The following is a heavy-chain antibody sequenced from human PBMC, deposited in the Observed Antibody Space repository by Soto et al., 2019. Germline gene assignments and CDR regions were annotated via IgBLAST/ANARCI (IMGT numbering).Heavy chain of an antibody. D-gene: IGHD3-16*01. J-gene: IGHJ6*02. CDR1: GGSFRGFY. Sequence: TLSPTGAVYGGSFRGFYGSWIRQPPGQGLEWIGEINHSGTTNYNPSLKSRVTISVDTSKNQLSLKLRPVTAADTAVYYCARERGDILSGGDYYYGVDVWGQGTPDTV. V-gene: IGHV4-34*01. CDR2: INHSGTT. CDR3: ARERGDILSGGDYYYGVDV.